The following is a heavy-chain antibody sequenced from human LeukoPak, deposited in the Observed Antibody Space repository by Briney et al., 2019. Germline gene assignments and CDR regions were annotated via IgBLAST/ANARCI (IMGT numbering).Heavy chain of an antibody. CDR2: IYYSGST. CDR1: GGSLSSYY. CDR3: AGDRSYEVLNWFDP. J-gene: IGHJ5*02. V-gene: IGHV4-59*01. D-gene: IGHD5-18*01. Sequence: SETLSLTCTVSGGSLSSYYWSWIRQPPGKGLEWIGYIYYSGSTNYNPSLRSRATISVDTSKNQFSLTLSSVTATATPVHNFAGDRSYEVLNWFDPWGEGTLVTVSS.